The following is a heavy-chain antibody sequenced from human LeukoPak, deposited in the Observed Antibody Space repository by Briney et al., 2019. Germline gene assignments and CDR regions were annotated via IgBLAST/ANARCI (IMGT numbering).Heavy chain of an antibody. CDR2: ISANNGNT. J-gene: IGHJ3*02. CDR1: GYTFATYG. V-gene: IGHV1-18*01. Sequence: ASVKVSCKASGYTFATYGIIWVRQAPGQGLEWVGWISANNGNTNYTQKVQGRVTMTTDTSTSTAYLEVRSLRSDDTAVYYCASGYRNGDNGFDMWGQGTMVIVSS. CDR3: ASGYRNGDNGFDM. D-gene: IGHD5-18*01.